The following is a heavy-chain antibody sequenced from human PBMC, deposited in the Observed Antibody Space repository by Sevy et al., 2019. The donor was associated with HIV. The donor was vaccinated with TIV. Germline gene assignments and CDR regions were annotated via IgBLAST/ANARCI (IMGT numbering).Heavy chain of an antibody. Sequence: GGSLRLSCAASGFTFSSYAMHWVRQAPGKGLEWVAVISYDGSNKYYADSVKGRFTISRDNSKNTLYLQMNSLRAEDTAVYYCARDFPFYREGDKESGFGGFDYWGQGTLVTVSS. CDR2: ISYDGSNK. CDR3: ARDFPFYREGDKESGFGGFDY. J-gene: IGHJ4*02. CDR1: GFTFSSYA. D-gene: IGHD3-16*01. V-gene: IGHV3-30-3*01.